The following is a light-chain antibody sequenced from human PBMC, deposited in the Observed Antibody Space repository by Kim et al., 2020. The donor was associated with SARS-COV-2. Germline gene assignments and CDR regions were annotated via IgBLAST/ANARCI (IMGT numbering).Light chain of an antibody. J-gene: IGKJ3*01. Sequence: DIQITQSPSSLSASVGDRVTITCRTTQSISSHLNCYQQKPGRAPKLLISAASTLQGGVPSRFSGSGSETDFTLTISSLQPEDVATYSCQQSYITPFTSGPGTKVDI. V-gene: IGKV1-39*01. CDR1: QSISSH. CDR3: QQSYITPFT. CDR2: AAS.